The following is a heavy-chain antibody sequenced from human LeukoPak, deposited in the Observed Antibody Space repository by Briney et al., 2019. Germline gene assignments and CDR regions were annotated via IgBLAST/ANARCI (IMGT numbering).Heavy chain of an antibody. J-gene: IGHJ4*02. V-gene: IGHV4-59*01. Sequence: SETLSLTCTVSGGSISRYYWSWIRQPPGKGLEWIGYIYYSGSTNYNPSLKSRVTISVDASKNQFSLNLASVTAADTAVYYCARVSGYGGSSGVWGQGTLVTVSS. CDR1: GGSISRYY. D-gene: IGHD4-23*01. CDR3: ARVSGYGGSSGV. CDR2: IYYSGST.